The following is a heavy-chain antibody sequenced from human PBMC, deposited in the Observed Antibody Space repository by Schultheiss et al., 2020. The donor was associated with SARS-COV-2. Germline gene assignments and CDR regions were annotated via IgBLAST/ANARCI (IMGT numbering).Heavy chain of an antibody. CDR1: GGSISSSSYY. CDR2: INHSGST. J-gene: IGHJ6*03. CDR3: ARESIAVAGFRRYYYYYMDV. V-gene: IGHV4-39*07. D-gene: IGHD6-19*01. Sequence: SETLSLTCTVSGGSISSSSYYWGWIRQPPGKGLEWIGEINHSGSTNYNPSLKSRVTISVDKSKNQFSLKLSSVTAADTAVYYCARESIAVAGFRRYYYYYMDVWGKGTTVTVSS.